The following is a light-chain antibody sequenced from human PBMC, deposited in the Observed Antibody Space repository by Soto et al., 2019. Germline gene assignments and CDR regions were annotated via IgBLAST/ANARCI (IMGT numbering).Light chain of an antibody. V-gene: IGKV3D-20*02. J-gene: IGKJ4*01. Sequence: EIVLTQSPVTLSLSPGEIATLSCSASESVSSSYLAWYQQKPGQAPRLLIYGASTRATGIPVRFSGSGSGTAFTLTISSLQPEDFAVYYCHKRSNWPPNFGGGTKVDIK. CDR3: HKRSNWPPN. CDR1: ESVSSSY. CDR2: GAS.